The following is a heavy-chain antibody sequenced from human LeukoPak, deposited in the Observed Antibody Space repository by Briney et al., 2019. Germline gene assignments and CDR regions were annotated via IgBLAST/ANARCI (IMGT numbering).Heavy chain of an antibody. V-gene: IGHV3-48*03. CDR2: IAGSDTRT. CDR1: GFAFSAYE. D-gene: IGHD3-22*01. J-gene: IGHJ4*02. Sequence: GGSLRLSCLASGFAFSAYEMNWVRQAAGNGLEWVSYIAGSDTRTYYADSVKGRFTIFRDNAKNSLYLQMNSLRAEDTALYYCTTLGYHLDSWGQGTLVTVSS. CDR3: TTLGYHLDS.